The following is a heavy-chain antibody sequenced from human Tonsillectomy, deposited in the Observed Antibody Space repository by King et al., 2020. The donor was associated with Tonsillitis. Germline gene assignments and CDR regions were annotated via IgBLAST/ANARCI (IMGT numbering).Heavy chain of an antibody. D-gene: IGHD6-13*01. CDR2: IYYSGST. J-gene: IGHJ4*02. CDR1: GGSISSYY. V-gene: IGHV4-59*01. CDR3: ARDSGSWYEGGWDY. Sequence: QLQESGPGLVKPSETLSLTCTVSGGSISSYYWSWLRQPPGKGLEWIGCIYYSGSTNYNPSLKSRVTISVDTSKNQFSLKLSSVTAADTAVYYCARDSGSWYEGGWDYWGQGTLVTVSS.